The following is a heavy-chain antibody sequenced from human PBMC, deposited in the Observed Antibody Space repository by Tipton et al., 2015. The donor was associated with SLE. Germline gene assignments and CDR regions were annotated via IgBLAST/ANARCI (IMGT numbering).Heavy chain of an antibody. CDR2: TYYRSKWFN. CDR1: GDSVSSNSAS. J-gene: IGHJ5*02. Sequence: LVKPTQTLSLTCAISGDSVSSNSASWNWIRQSPSRGLEWLGRTYYRSKWFNDYAVSVRSRVTISPDTSKNQVSLQLSSVTPEDTAVYYCARIPFQSLATEPDPWGQGTLVTVSS. V-gene: IGHV6-1*01. CDR3: ARIPFQSLATEPDP. D-gene: IGHD2-21*01.